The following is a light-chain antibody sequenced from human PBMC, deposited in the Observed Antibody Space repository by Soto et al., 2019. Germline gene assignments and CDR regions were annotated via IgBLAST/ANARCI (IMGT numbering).Light chain of an antibody. Sequence: QSVLTQPASVSGSPGQSITISCTGTSSDVVGYNYVSWYQQHPGKAPKLMIYDVSNRPSGVSNRFSGSKSGNTASLTISGLQAEDEAEYYCSSYTSSSTLFYVFGTGTKVTVL. J-gene: IGLJ1*01. CDR3: SSYTSSSTLFYV. V-gene: IGLV2-14*01. CDR1: SSDVVGYNY. CDR2: DVS.